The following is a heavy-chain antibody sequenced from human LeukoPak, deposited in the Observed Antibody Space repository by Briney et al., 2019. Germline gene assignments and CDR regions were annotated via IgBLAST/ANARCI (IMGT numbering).Heavy chain of an antibody. Sequence: ASVKVSCKASGYTFTSYYMHWVRQAPGQGLEWMGIINPSGGSTSYAQKFQGRVTMTRDTSTSTVYMGLSSLRSEGTAVYYCARDSLYYYDSSGESIFDYWGQGTLVTVSS. J-gene: IGHJ4*02. CDR3: ARDSLYYYDSSGESIFDY. V-gene: IGHV1-46*01. CDR1: GYTFTSYY. D-gene: IGHD3-22*01. CDR2: INPSGGST.